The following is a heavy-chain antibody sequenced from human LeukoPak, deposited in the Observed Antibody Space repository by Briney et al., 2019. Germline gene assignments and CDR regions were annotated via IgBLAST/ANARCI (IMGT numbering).Heavy chain of an antibody. CDR3: ASGIEYSNSDDAFDI. CDR1: GYSFTSYW. D-gene: IGHD6-6*01. CDR2: IYPGDSDT. J-gene: IGHJ3*02. Sequence: GESLKISCKGSGYSFTSYWIGWVRQMPGKGLEWMGIIYPGDSDTRYSPSFQGQVTISADKSISTAYLQWSSLKASDTAMYYCASGIEYSNSDDAFDIWGQGTMVTVSS. V-gene: IGHV5-51*01.